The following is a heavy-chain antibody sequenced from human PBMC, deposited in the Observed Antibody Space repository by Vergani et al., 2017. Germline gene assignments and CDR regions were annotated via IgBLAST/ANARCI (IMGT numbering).Heavy chain of an antibody. V-gene: IGHV3-48*03. Sequence: EVQLLESGGGLVQPVGSLRLSCAASGFTFSSYEMNWVRQAPGKGLEWVSYISSSGSTIYYADSVKGRFTISRDNAKNTLYLQMNSLRAEDTAVYYCAKDYDSSGYYYFDYWGQGTLVTVSS. CDR3: AKDYDSSGYYYFDY. CDR1: GFTFSSYE. D-gene: IGHD3-22*01. J-gene: IGHJ4*02. CDR2: ISSSGSTI.